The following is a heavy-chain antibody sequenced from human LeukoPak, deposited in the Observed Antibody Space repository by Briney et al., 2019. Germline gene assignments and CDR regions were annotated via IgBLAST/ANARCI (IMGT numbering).Heavy chain of an antibody. J-gene: IGHJ6*03. CDR3: ARDADTAMVRIYMDV. CDR2: IIPILGIA. V-gene: IGHV1-69*04. D-gene: IGHD5-18*01. CDR1: GGTFSSYA. Sequence: SVKVSCKASGGTFSSYAISWVRQAPGQGLEWMGRIIPILGIANYAQKFQGRVTITADKSTSTAYMELSSLRSGDTAVYYCARDADTAMVRIYMDVWGKGTTVTVSS.